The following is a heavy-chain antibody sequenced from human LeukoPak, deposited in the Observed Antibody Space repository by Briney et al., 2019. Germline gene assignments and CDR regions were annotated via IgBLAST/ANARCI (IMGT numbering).Heavy chain of an antibody. CDR2: IYSGGST. J-gene: IGHJ3*02. CDR1: GFTVSSNY. D-gene: IGHD3-3*01. CDR3: ARATAPGQYYDFWSGYYINAFDI. Sequence: GGSLRLSCAASGFTVSSNYMSWVRQAPGKGLEWVSVIYSGGSTYYADSVKGRFTISRDNSKNMLYLQMNSLRGEHTAVYYCARATAPGQYYDFWSGYYINAFDIWGQGTMVTVSS. V-gene: IGHV3-53*01.